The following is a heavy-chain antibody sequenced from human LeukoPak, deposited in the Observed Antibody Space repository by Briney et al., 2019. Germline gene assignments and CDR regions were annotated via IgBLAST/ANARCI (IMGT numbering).Heavy chain of an antibody. CDR3: ARAGDGGPIDY. D-gene: IGHD3-16*01. V-gene: IGHV4-34*01. CDR2: INHSGST. Sequence: PSETLSLTCAVYGGSFSGYYWSWIRQPPGKGLEWIGEINHSGSTNYNPSLKSRVTTSVDTSKNQFSLKLSSVTAADTAVYYCARAGDGGPIDYWGQGTLVTVSS. J-gene: IGHJ4*02. CDR1: GGSFSGYY.